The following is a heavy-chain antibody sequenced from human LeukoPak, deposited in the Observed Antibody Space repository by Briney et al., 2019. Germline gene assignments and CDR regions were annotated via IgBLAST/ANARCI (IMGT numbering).Heavy chain of an antibody. Sequence: GASVKVSCKASGYTFTSYGISWVRQAPGQGLEWMGWISAYNGNTNYAQKLQGRVTMTTDTSASTAYMELRSLRSDDTAVYYCARGVTDDYGDYPAAWGQGTLVTVSS. CDR2: ISAYNGNT. CDR1: GYTFTSYG. CDR3: ARGVTDDYGDYPAA. V-gene: IGHV1-18*01. D-gene: IGHD4-17*01. J-gene: IGHJ5*02.